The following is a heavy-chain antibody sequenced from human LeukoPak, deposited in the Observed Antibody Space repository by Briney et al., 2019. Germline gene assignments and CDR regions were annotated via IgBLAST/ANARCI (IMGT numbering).Heavy chain of an antibody. J-gene: IGHJ4*02. CDR2: ISGSGGST. V-gene: IGHV3-23*01. CDR1: GFTFSNYA. CDR3: AKDHRLSPTTPFDY. Sequence: PGGSLRLSCGASGFTFSNYAMNWVRQAPGKGLEWVSAISGSGGSTYYADSVKGRLTISRDNSKNTLYLQMNSLRAEDTAVYYCAKDHRLSPTTPFDYWGQGTLVTVSS. D-gene: IGHD5-12*01.